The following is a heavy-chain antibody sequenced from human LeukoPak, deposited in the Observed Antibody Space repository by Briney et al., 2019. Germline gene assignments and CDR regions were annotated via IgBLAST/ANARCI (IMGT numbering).Heavy chain of an antibody. CDR3: AKDRVPYSNYVQPFDY. V-gene: IGHV3-23*01. J-gene: IGHJ4*02. D-gene: IGHD4-11*01. Sequence: PGGSLRLSCAGSGFTFSRYTFNWVRQAPGRGLEWVSAISGDSKYIYYTDSVKGRFTISRDNSKNTLYLQMNSLRAEDTAVYYCAKDRVPYSNYVQPFDYWGQGTLVTVSS. CDR1: GFTFSRYT. CDR2: ISGDSKYI.